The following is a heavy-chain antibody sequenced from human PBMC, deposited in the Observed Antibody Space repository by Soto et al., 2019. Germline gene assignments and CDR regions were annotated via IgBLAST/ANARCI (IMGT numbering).Heavy chain of an antibody. V-gene: IGHV4-34*01. CDR2: SNHSGST. J-gene: IGHJ4*02. D-gene: IGHD6-13*01. Sequence: SETLSLTCAVYGGSFSGYYWSWIRQPPGEGLEWIGESNHSGSTNYNPSLKRRFSISGDTSQNQFTLKLGSVTAADTALYYWAGHSLQQSFNYWGQGTQVTVSS. CDR1: GGSFSGYY. CDR3: AGHSLQQSFNY.